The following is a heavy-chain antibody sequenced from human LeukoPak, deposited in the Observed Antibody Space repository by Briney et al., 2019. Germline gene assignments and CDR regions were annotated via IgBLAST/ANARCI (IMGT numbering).Heavy chain of an antibody. Sequence: GGSLRLSCAASGFTFSSYGVHWVRQAPGKGLEWVAFIRYDGSNKYYADSVKGRFTISRDNSKNTLYLQMNSLRAEDTAVYYCAKEASGSYSYYYYYYMDVWGKGTTVTVSS. CDR1: GFTFSSYG. V-gene: IGHV3-30*02. CDR2: IRYDGSNK. D-gene: IGHD1-26*01. J-gene: IGHJ6*03. CDR3: AKEASGSYSYYYYYYMDV.